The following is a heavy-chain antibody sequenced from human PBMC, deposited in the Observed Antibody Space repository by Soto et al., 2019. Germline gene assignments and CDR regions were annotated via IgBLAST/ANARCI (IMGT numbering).Heavy chain of an antibody. Sequence: EVQLLESGGGLVQPGGSLRLSCAASGFTFSTYAMSWLRQPPGKGLEWVSAISGSGDRTYYADSVQGRFTISRDNSKNTLYLQMNSLRAEDSAVYYCVKERSGHSYADSWGQGTLVTVSS. CDR3: VKERSGHSYADS. J-gene: IGHJ4*02. CDR1: GFTFSTYA. V-gene: IGHV3-23*01. CDR2: ISGSGDRT. D-gene: IGHD5-18*01.